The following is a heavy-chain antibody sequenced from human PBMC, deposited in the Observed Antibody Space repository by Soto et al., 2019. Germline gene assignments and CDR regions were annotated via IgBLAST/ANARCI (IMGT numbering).Heavy chain of an antibody. CDR2: INPNSGGT. CDR3: ARASGSSSGPSDY. CDR1: GYTFTNYY. J-gene: IGHJ4*02. V-gene: IGHV1-2*04. Sequence: ASVKVSCKASGYTFTNYYMHWVRQAPGQGLEWMGWINPNSGGTNYAQKFQGWVTMTRDTSISTAYMELSRLRSDDTAVYYCARASGSSSGPSDYWGQGTLVTVSS. D-gene: IGHD1-26*01.